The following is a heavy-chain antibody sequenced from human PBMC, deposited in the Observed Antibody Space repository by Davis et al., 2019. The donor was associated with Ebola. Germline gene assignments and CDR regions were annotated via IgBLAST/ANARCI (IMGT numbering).Heavy chain of an antibody. J-gene: IGHJ4*02. Sequence: PGGSLRLSCAASGFTFSSYWMHWVRQAPGKGLVWVSRINSDGSSTSYADSMKGRFTISRDNAKNTLYLQMNSLRAEDTAVYYCARAAYSYGCLGGWGQGTLVTVSS. CDR3: ARAAYSYGCLGG. V-gene: IGHV3-74*01. CDR2: INSDGSST. D-gene: IGHD5-18*01. CDR1: GFTFSSYW.